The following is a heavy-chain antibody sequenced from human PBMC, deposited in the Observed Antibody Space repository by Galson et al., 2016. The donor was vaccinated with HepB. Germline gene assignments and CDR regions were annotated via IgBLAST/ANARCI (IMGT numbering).Heavy chain of an antibody. CDR3: ARDGPLGGNNSFDI. J-gene: IGHJ3*02. CDR2: INPNTGAT. Sequence: SVKVSCKASGYTLTAYYIHWVRQVPGQGPEWIGWINPNTGATHYAQKFQGRVALTRDTSRSTVYMDLRTLTSDDTAVYLCARDGPLGGNNSFDIWGQGTMVTVSS. D-gene: IGHD1/OR15-1a*01. CDR1: GYTLTAYY. V-gene: IGHV1-2*02.